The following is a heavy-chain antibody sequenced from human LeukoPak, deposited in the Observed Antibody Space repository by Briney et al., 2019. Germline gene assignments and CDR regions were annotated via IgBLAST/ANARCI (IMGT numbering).Heavy chain of an antibody. V-gene: IGHV3-53*01. Sequence: GGSLRLSCAASGFIVSSNYMSWVRQAPGKGLEWVSILYSAGSTYYADSVRGRFTISRDSSKNTVSLQMNSLRVENTAVYYCASGGTGARKYYSDPFHYWGQGTLVTVSS. J-gene: IGHJ4*02. CDR2: LYSAGST. D-gene: IGHD3-10*01. CDR3: ASGGTGARKYYSDPFHY. CDR1: GFIVSSNY.